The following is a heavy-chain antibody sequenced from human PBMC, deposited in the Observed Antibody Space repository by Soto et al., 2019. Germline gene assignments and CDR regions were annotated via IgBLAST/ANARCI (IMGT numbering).Heavy chain of an antibody. Sequence: EVQLVESGGGLGQPGGSLRLSCAASGFTCSDHYMDWVRQAPGTGLEWVGRTRNKANSYTTEYAASVKGRFIISRDDSKNSLYLQLNSLKTEDTAVYYCTRALIAVAGVDNMDVWGQGTTVTVSS. D-gene: IGHD6-19*01. CDR3: TRALIAVAGVDNMDV. V-gene: IGHV3-72*01. CDR1: GFTCSDHY. J-gene: IGHJ6*02. CDR2: TRNKANSYTT.